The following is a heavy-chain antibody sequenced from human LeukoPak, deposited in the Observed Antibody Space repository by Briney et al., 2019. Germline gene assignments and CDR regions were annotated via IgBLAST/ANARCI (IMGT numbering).Heavy chain of an antibody. V-gene: IGHV4-34*01. Sequence: SETLSLTCAVYGGSFSGYYWSWIRQPPGKGLEWIGEINHSGSTNYNPSLKSRVTISVDTSKNQFSLKLSSVTAADTAVYYCARHGHSSSWYRFDYWGQGTLVTVSS. CDR3: ARHGHSSSWYRFDY. CDR1: GGSFSGYY. CDR2: INHSGST. D-gene: IGHD6-13*01. J-gene: IGHJ4*02.